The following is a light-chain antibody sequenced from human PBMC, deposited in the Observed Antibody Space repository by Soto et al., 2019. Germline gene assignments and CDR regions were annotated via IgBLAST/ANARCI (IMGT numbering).Light chain of an antibody. CDR2: GVT. CDR3: SSFAGGTL. J-gene: IGLJ3*02. CDR1: SNDIGGYNY. V-gene: IGLV2-14*03. Sequence: QSVLTQPSSASGSPGQSVTISCTGTSNDIGGYNYVSWYQQHPGKAPKLIIYGVTNRPSGVSNRFSGSKSGNTASLTISGLRVEDEADYHCSSFAGGTLFGGGTKLTVL.